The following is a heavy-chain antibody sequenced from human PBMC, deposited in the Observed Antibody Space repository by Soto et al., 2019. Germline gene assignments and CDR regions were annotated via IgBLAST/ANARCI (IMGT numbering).Heavy chain of an antibody. J-gene: IGHJ3*02. CDR1: GGSISSYY. D-gene: IGHD2-15*01. CDR2: IYYSGST. CDR3: ARHEWYIYCSGGSCYPHAFDI. V-gene: IGHV4-59*08. Sequence: QVQLQESGPGLVKPSETLSLTCTVSGGSISSYYWSWIRQPPGKGLEWIGYIYYSGSTNYNPSLKSRVTISVDTSKNQFSLKLSSVTAADTAVYYCARHEWYIYCSGGSCYPHAFDIWGQGTMVTVSS.